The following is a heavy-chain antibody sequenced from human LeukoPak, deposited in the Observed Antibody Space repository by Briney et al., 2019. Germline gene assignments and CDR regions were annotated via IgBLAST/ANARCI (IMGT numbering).Heavy chain of an antibody. CDR1: GGSFSGYY. V-gene: IGHV4-34*01. CDR3: ARRGRWYATYYFDY. D-gene: IGHD4-23*01. J-gene: IGHJ4*02. CDR2: INHSGST. Sequence: SETLSLTCAVYGGSFSGYYWSWIRQPPGKGLEWIGDINHSGSTNYNPSLKSRVTISVDTSKNQFSLKLSSVTAADTAVYYCARRGRWYATYYFDYWGQGTLVTVSS.